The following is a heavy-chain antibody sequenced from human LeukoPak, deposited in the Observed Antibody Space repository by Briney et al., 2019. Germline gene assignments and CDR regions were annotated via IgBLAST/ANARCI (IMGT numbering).Heavy chain of an antibody. CDR2: IIPIFGTA. CDR3: ARDLVSGTEPDAFDI. Sequence: ASVKVSCKASGYTFTGYYIHWVRQAPGQGLEWMGGIIPIFGTANYAQKFQGRVTITADESTSTAYMELSSLRSEDTAVYYCARDLVSGTEPDAFDIWGQGTMVTVSS. J-gene: IGHJ3*02. CDR1: GYTFTGYY. D-gene: IGHD1-14*01. V-gene: IGHV1-69*13.